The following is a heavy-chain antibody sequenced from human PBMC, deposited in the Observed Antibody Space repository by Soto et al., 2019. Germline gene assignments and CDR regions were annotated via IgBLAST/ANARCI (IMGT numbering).Heavy chain of an antibody. Sequence: SETLSLTCTVSGGSIRSGDYYWSWIRQIRQPPGKGLEWIGYIYYSGSTYYNPSLKSRITISLDTSKNQFSLKLSSVTAADTAVYYCARGVGVVVISYFDNWGQETLVTVSS. D-gene: IGHD3-22*01. CDR3: ARGVGVVVISYFDN. V-gene: IGHV4-30-4*01. CDR2: IYYSGST. J-gene: IGHJ4*02. CDR1: GGSIRSGDYY.